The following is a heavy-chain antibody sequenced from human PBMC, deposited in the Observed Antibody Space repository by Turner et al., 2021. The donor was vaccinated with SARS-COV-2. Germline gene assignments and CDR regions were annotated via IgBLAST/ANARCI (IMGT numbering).Heavy chain of an antibody. V-gene: IGHV3-23*01. Sequence: EVQLLESGGGLVQPGGSLRIPCAASGFTFSSYVMSWVRQAPGKVLEWVSSISVSGGSTYSADSVKGRFTISRDNSKNTLYLQMNSLRAEDTAVYYCAKAQLGYYLGVDYWGQGTLVTVSS. J-gene: IGHJ4*02. CDR3: AKAQLGYYLGVDY. CDR2: ISVSGGST. CDR1: GFTFSSYV. D-gene: IGHD3-3*01.